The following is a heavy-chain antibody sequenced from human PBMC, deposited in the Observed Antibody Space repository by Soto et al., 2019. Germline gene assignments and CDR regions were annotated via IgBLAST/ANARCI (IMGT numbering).Heavy chain of an antibody. CDR2: ISWNSGNI. Sequence: EVQLEESGGALVQPGRSLRISCAASGFTFDAYAMHWVRQVLGQGLAWVSSISWNSGNIGYADSVKGRFTTSRDNAKNSLYLQMNRLRPEDTALYYCVRSKGGYSYGTPFDYWGQGTLVTVSS. CDR1: GFTFDAYA. J-gene: IGHJ4*02. CDR3: VRSKGGYSYGTPFDY. D-gene: IGHD5-18*01. V-gene: IGHV3-9*01.